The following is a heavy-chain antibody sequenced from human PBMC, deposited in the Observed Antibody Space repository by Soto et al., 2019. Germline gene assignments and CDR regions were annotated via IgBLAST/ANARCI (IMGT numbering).Heavy chain of an antibody. CDR3: ARGSTIVRGAPSWFDP. J-gene: IGHJ5*02. D-gene: IGHD3-10*01. CDR2: IIPIAAIA. Sequence: QVQLVQSGAEVKKPGSSVKVSCKASGGTFSRYTINWVRQAPGQGLEWMGRIIPIAAIANYTQKFQGRVTITGDKSSTTASMELSSLRSDDTAVYYCARGSTIVRGAPSWFDPWGQGTLVTVSS. CDR1: GGTFSRYT. V-gene: IGHV1-69*02.